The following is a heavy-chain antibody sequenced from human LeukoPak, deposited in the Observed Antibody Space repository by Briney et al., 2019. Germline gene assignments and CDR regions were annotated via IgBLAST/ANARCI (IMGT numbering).Heavy chain of an antibody. CDR3: TRPYYYDSSGYYNDY. V-gene: IGHV3-23*01. D-gene: IGHD3-22*01. CDR2: ISGSGGST. Sequence: GGSLRLFCAASGFTFSSYAMSWVRQAPGKGLEWVSAISGSGGSTYYADSVKGRFTISRDNSKNTLYLQMNSLRAEDTAVYYCTRPYYYDSSGYYNDYWGQGTLVTVSS. CDR1: GFTFSSYA. J-gene: IGHJ4*02.